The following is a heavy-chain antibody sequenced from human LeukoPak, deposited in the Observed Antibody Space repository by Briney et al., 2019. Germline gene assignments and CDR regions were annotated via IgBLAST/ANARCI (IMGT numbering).Heavy chain of an antibody. Sequence: SSETLSLTCTVSGGSMNDYSWSWIRQSAGNGLEWIGRMYTRGNSHYNPSLTSRVTISIDESKNQLSLKLRSVTAADTAVYYCAREGFGKANFDFWGQGTRVTVSS. J-gene: IGHJ4*02. CDR1: GGSMNDYS. V-gene: IGHV4-4*07. CDR3: AREGFGKANFDF. D-gene: IGHD1-14*01. CDR2: MYTRGNS.